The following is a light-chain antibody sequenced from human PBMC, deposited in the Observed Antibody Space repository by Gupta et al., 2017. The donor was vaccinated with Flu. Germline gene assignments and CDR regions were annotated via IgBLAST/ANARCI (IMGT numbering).Light chain of an antibody. J-gene: IGKJ2*01. CDR2: TSS. Sequence: PSSLSASVGDSVTISCRASQKINQYLDWYQQKPGNAPKLLIYTSSKGKSGVPSRFSGSGSGTEFAVTITKRQPEDFATYYCQQRYSSPSTFGQGTKLDI. CDR1: QKINQY. CDR3: QQRYSSPST. V-gene: IGKV1-39*01.